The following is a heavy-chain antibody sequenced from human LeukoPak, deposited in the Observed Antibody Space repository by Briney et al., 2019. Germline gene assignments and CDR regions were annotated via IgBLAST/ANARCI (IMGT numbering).Heavy chain of an antibody. CDR1: RGSISSYY. J-gene: IGHJ4*02. V-gene: IGHV4-59*01. CDR3: ARDRYYYAH. Sequence: SQTLSLTCTVSRGSISSYYWSWIRQSPGPRLEWIGYIYYSGSTNYNPSLKSRVTISVDTSKNQFSLKLSSVTAADTAVYYCARDRYYYAHWGQGTLVTVSS. CDR2: IYYSGST. D-gene: IGHD1-14*01.